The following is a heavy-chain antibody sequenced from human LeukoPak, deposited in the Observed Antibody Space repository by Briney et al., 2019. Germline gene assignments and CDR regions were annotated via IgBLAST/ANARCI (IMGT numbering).Heavy chain of an antibody. V-gene: IGHV3-30*19. CDR3: ARDSHYYDFDYYYMDV. Sequence: GGSLRLSCAASAFTFRNYGMHWVRQAPGKGLEWVVVISYDGSNKYYADSVKGRFTISRDNSKNTLYLQMNSLRAEDTAVYYCARDSHYYDFDYYYMDVWGKGTTVTVSS. D-gene: IGHD3-22*01. CDR1: AFTFRNYG. CDR2: ISYDGSNK. J-gene: IGHJ6*03.